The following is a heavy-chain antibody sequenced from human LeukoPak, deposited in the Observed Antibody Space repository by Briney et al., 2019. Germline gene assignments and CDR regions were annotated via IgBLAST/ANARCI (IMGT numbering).Heavy chain of an antibody. J-gene: IGHJ4*02. CDR2: IYSGGST. Sequence: GGSLRLSCAASGFSVSNNYMSWVRQAPGKGLEWVSVIYSGGSTFYADSVKGRFTISRDNSKNTLYLQMNSLRAEDTAVYYCAREMGWNYGDYWGQGTLVTVSS. CDR1: GFSVSNNY. V-gene: IGHV3-66*01. D-gene: IGHD1-7*01. CDR3: AREMGWNYGDY.